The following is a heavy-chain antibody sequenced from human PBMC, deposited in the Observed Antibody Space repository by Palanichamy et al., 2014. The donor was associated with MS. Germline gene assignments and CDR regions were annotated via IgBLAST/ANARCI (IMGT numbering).Heavy chain of an antibody. Sequence: QVQLVQSGPEVKKPGASVNLSCTTSGFTFTSFSLHWVRRAPGQGLEWMGAINPRGHSTTFAQKFQDRVKTTCETSTSSVHLEMSGLTSADTAVYYCARLVSSTWWHYFDLWGQGALVTVAS. CDR3: ARLVSSTWWHYFDL. D-gene: IGHD6-13*01. V-gene: IGHV1-46*01. CDR2: INPRGHST. CDR1: GFTFTSFS. J-gene: IGHJ4*02.